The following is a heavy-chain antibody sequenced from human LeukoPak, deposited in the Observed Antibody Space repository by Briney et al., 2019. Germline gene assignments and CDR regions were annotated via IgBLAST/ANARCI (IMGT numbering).Heavy chain of an antibody. CDR1: GGSISSGGYY. CDR2: IYYSGST. V-gene: IGHV4-31*03. Sequence: SQTLSLTCTVSGGSISSGGYYWSWIRQHPGKGLEWIGYIYYSGSTYYNPSLKSRVTISLDTSKNQFSLKLSSVTAADTAVYYCARLSGYSSGHYYSDYWGQGTLVTVSS. D-gene: IGHD3-22*01. CDR3: ARLSGYSSGHYYSDY. J-gene: IGHJ4*02.